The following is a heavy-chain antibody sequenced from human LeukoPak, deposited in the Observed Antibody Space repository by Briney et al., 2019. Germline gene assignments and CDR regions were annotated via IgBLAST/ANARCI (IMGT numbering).Heavy chain of an antibody. J-gene: IGHJ4*02. CDR1: GFTFNNYT. V-gene: IGHV3-23*01. CDR3: AKDQDWPTAMITN. Sequence: GGSLRLSCAASGFTFNNYTMSWVRQAPGKGLEWVSTISRSGGSTYYADSVKGRFTISRDNSKNMLYLQMNSLRAEDTAAYYCAKDQDWPTAMITNWGQGTLVTVSS. CDR2: ISRSGGST. D-gene: IGHD5-18*01.